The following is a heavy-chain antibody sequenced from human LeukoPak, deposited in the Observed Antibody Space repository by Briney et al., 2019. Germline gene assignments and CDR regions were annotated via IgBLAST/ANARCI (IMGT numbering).Heavy chain of an antibody. CDR1: GGSISSGGYY. V-gene: IGHV4-31*03. J-gene: IGHJ4*02. CDR3: ARESEADTALFDY. D-gene: IGHD6-19*01. Sequence: PSQTLSLTCTVSGGSISSGGYYWSWIRQHPGKGLEWIGYIYYSGSTYYNPSLKSRVTISVDTSKNQFSLKLSSVTAADTAVYYCARESEADTALFDYWGQGTLVTVSS. CDR2: IYYSGST.